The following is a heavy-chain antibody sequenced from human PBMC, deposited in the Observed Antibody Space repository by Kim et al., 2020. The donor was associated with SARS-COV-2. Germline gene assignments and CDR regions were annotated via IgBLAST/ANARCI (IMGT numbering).Heavy chain of an antibody. CDR3: ASLLLWLGELPYYFDY. V-gene: IGHV4-31*02. D-gene: IGHD3-10*01. J-gene: IGHJ4*02. Sequence: SLKSRVTISVDTSKNQFSLKLSSVTAADTAVYYCASLLLWLGELPYYFDYWGQGTLVTVSS.